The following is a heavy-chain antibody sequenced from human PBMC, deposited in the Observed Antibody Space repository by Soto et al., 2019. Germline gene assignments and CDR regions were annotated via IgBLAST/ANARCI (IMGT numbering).Heavy chain of an antibody. D-gene: IGHD6-25*01. CDR1: GGTFTSYT. J-gene: IGHJ2*01. V-gene: IGHV1-69*04. CDR3: ARDPGGDWYFDL. Sequence: QVQLVQSGAEVKRPGSSVKVACKASGGTFTSYTFSWVRQAPGQGLEWMGRIIPMLDVTSYAQKFQGRLTITADKSTSTVYMELSSLKSEDTALFYCARDPGGDWYFDLWGRGTLVTVSS. CDR2: IIPMLDVT.